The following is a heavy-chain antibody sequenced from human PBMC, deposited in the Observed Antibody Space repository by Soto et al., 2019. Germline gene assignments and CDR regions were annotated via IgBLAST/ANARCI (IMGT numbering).Heavy chain of an antibody. J-gene: IGHJ4*01. D-gene: IGHD3-22*01. Sequence: PGWSLRLSCAASGFIVSFYGMHWVRQAPGKGLEWVAVISDDGSRKYYADSVKGRFTISRDNSKNTVYLQMNSLRAEDTAVYYCPKLNTNSFDSSAPVHLDNIDYLGQGTLVTVAS. V-gene: IGHV3-30*18. CDR2: ISDDGSRK. CDR1: GFIVSFYG. CDR3: PKLNTNSFDSSAPVHLDNIDY.